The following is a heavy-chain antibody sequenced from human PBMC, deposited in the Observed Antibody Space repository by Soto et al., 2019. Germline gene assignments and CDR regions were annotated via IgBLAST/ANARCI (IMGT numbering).Heavy chain of an antibody. D-gene: IGHD5-18*01. CDR2: INHSGST. Sequence: SETLSLTCAVYGGTFSGYYWSWIRQPPGKGLEWIGEINHSGSTNYNPSLKSRVTISVDTSKNQFSLKLSSVTAADTAVYYCARASNIRGYSDGPHYCGQGALVTVSA. V-gene: IGHV4-34*01. CDR1: GGTFSGYY. CDR3: ARASNIRGYSDGPHY. J-gene: IGHJ4*02.